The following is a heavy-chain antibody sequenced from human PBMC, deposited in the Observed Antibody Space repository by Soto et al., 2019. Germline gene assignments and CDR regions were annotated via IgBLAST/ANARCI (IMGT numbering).Heavy chain of an antibody. Sequence: EVQLVESGGGLVQPGGSLRLSCAVSGFTFGIHWMSWVRQAPGKGPEWVANINQDGTAKSYVDSVKGRFTISRDNAKNSLYLQMNSLRVEDTAVYYCAGDYGLGGQGSLVTVSS. D-gene: IGHD4-17*01. V-gene: IGHV3-7*04. J-gene: IGHJ4*02. CDR2: INQDGTAK. CDR3: AGDYGL. CDR1: GFTFGIHW.